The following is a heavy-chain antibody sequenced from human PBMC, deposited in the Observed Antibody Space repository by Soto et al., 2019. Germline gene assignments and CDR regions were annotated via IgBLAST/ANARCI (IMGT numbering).Heavy chain of an antibody. J-gene: IGHJ5*02. D-gene: IGHD2-15*01. CDR1: GGSISSGKYY. V-gene: IGHV4-30-4*01. Sequence: QVQLQESGPGLVKPSQTLSLTCTVSGGSISSGKYYWSWIRQAPGKGLEWIGYIYSTGDTYYNPSLKSRLMLSRDTSKNQISLSLRSVTVADTAVYYCDRRDVSGRYPHGFDPWGQGALVTVSA. CDR3: DRRDVSGRYPHGFDP. CDR2: IYSTGDT.